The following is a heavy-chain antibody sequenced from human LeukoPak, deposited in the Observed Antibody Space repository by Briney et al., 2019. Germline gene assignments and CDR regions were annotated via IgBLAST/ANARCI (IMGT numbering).Heavy chain of an antibody. D-gene: IGHD5-18*01. V-gene: IGHV3-30-3*01. J-gene: IGHJ2*01. Sequence: GGSLRLSCAASGFTFSSYTMHWVRQAPGKGLKWVAVISYDGSNSYYADSVKGRFTISRDNSKNTLYLQMNSLRAEDTAVYYCAGVDTAIIRDGLWYFDLWGRGTLVTVSS. CDR1: GFTFSSYT. CDR2: ISYDGSNS. CDR3: AGVDTAIIRDGLWYFDL.